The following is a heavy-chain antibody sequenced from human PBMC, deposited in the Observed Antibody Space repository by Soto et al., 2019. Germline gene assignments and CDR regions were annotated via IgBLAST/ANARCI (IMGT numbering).Heavy chain of an antibody. Sequence: VASVKVSCKASGYTFTSYGISWVRQAPGQGLEWMGWISAYNGNTNYAQKLQGRVTMTTDTSTSTAYMELRSLRSDDTAVYYCARAITIFGVDLYYYYMDVWGKGTTVTVSS. CDR1: GYTFTSYG. D-gene: IGHD3-3*01. CDR3: ARAITIFGVDLYYYYMDV. CDR2: ISAYNGNT. V-gene: IGHV1-18*01. J-gene: IGHJ6*03.